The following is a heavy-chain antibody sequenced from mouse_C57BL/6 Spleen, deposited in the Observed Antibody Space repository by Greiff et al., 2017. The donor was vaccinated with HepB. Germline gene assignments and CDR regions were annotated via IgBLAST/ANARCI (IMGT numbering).Heavy chain of an antibody. V-gene: IGHV1-74*01. D-gene: IGHD2-12*01. CDR2: IHPSDSDT. J-gene: IGHJ3*01. Sequence: VQLQQPGAELVKPGASVKVSCKASGYTFTSYWMHWVKQRPGQGLEWIGRIHPSDSDTNYNQKFKGKATLTVDKSSSTAYMQLSSLTSEDSAVYYCAIGETTGWFAYWGQGTLVTVSA. CDR1: GYTFTSYW. CDR3: AIGETTGWFAY.